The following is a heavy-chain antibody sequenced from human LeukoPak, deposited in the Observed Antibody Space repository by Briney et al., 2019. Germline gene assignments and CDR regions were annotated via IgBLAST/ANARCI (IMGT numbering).Heavy chain of an antibody. Sequence: SETLSLTCAVYGGSFSGYYWSLIRQPPGKGLEWIGEINHSGSTNYNPSLKSRVTISVDTSKNQFSLKLSSVTAADTAVYYCARGRMGPDYWGQGTPVTVSS. D-gene: IGHD3-16*01. V-gene: IGHV4-34*01. CDR2: INHSGST. J-gene: IGHJ4*02. CDR3: ARGRMGPDY. CDR1: GGSFSGYY.